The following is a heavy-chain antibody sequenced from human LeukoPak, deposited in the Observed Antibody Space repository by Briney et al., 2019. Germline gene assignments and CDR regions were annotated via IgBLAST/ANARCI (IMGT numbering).Heavy chain of an antibody. CDR3: ARDEDYGISVNVDY. Sequence: GASVKVSCKASGYSFVLYGISWVRQAPGQGPEWMGWISTYNGNTKYAQKFQGRVTMTTDTSTSTAYMELRSLRSDDTAVYDCARDEDYGISVNVDYWGQGTLVTVSS. CDR2: ISTYNGNT. CDR1: GYSFVLYG. D-gene: IGHD4-17*01. V-gene: IGHV1-18*01. J-gene: IGHJ4*02.